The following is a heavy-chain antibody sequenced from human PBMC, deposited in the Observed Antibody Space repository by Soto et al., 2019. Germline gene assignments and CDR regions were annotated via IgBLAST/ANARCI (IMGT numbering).Heavy chain of an antibody. J-gene: IGHJ6*02. CDR3: ARGGAWELLDYYYYYGMDV. Sequence: SETLSLTCTVSGGSVSSGSYYWSWIRQPPGKGLEWIGYIYYSGSTNYNPSLKSRVTISVDTSKNQFSLKLSSVTAADTAVYYCARGGAWELLDYYYYYGMDVWGQGTTVTVSS. V-gene: IGHV4-61*01. D-gene: IGHD1-26*01. CDR2: IYYSGST. CDR1: GGSVSSGSYY.